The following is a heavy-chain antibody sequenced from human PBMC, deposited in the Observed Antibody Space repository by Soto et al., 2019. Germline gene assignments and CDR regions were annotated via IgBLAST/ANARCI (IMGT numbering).Heavy chain of an antibody. CDR1: GGSIRSGSHY. Sequence: SETLSLTCTVSGGSIRSGSHYWSWIRQHPGKGLEWIGYIYYSGSTYYNPSLKSRITISISTSKNQFSLKLTSVTAADTAVYYCAREGGDGIDYWGQGTMVTVSS. CDR2: IYYSGST. J-gene: IGHJ4*02. CDR3: AREGGDGIDY. V-gene: IGHV4-31*03. D-gene: IGHD3-16*01.